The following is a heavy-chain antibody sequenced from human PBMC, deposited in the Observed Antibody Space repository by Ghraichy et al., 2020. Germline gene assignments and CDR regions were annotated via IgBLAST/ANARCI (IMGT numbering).Heavy chain of an antibody. CDR2: ISYDGSNK. J-gene: IGHJ4*02. D-gene: IGHD6-19*01. CDR1: GPIFSNYG. CDR3: AKVGLSLALAGTEDDY. Sequence: GGSLRLSCVASGPIFSNYGMHWVRQAPGKGLEWLSIISYDGSNKYYADSVKGRFTVSRDNSKNTMYLQMNSLRVEDTAIYYCAKVGLSLALAGTEDDYWGQGTLFTVSS. V-gene: IGHV3-30*18.